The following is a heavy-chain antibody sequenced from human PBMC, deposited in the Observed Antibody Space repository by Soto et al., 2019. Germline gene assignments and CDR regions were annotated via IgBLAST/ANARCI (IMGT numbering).Heavy chain of an antibody. CDR3: ARLRNGSYYTPEYFQH. D-gene: IGHD1-26*01. Sequence: PSETLSLTCTVSGGSISSSSYYWGWIRQPPGKGLEWTGSIYYSGSTYYNPSLKSRVTISVDTSKNQFSLKLSSVTAADTAVYYCARLRNGSYYTPEYFQHWGQGTLVTVSS. CDR2: IYYSGST. J-gene: IGHJ1*01. CDR1: GGSISSSSYY. V-gene: IGHV4-39*01.